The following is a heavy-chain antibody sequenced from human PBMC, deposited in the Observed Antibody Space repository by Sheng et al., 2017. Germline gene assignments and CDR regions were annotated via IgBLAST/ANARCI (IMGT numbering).Heavy chain of an antibody. D-gene: IGHD3-10*01. Sequence: QVQLVESGGGVVQPGRSLRLSCAASGFTFSSYGMHWVRQAPGKGLEWVAVIWYDGSNKYYADSVKGRFTISRDNSKNTLYLQMNSLRAEDTAVYYCARGGRFGELWSIHLDYWGQGTLVTVSS. V-gene: IGHV3-33*01. CDR1: GFTFSSYG. CDR2: IWYDGSNK. J-gene: IGHJ4*02. CDR3: ARGGRFGELWSIHLDY.